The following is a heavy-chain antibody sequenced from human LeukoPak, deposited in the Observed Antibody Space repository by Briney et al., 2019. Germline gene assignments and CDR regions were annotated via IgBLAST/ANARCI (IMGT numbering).Heavy chain of an antibody. CDR3: ARETIAARRGYYYYYMDV. Sequence: SETLSLTCTVAGGSISSHYCSWIRQPPGKGLEWIGYIYYSGSTNYNPSLKSRVTISVDTSKNQFSLKLSSVTAADTAVYYCARETIAARRGYYYYYMDVWGKGTTVTVSS. D-gene: IGHD6-6*01. V-gene: IGHV4-59*11. CDR1: GGSISSHY. J-gene: IGHJ6*03. CDR2: IYYSGST.